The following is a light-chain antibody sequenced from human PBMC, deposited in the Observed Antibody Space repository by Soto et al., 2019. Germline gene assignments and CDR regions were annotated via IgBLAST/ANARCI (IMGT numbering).Light chain of an antibody. J-gene: IGKJ4*01. CDR1: QSLLHSNGNTY. CDR2: FSS. V-gene: IGKV2-28*01. CDR3: MQALQTPS. Sequence: DIVMTQSPLSLPVTPGEPASISCRSSQSLLHSNGNTYLDWYLQRPGRSPQLLIYFSSRRASGVPDRFSGRGSGTDFTLKISRVEAEDVGVYYCMQALQTPSFGGGTKVEIK.